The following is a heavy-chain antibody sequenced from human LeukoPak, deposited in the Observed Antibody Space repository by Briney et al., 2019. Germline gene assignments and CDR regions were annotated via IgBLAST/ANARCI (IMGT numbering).Heavy chain of an antibody. CDR3: ARAEDGDYSLDY. V-gene: IGHV4-4*02. J-gene: IGHJ4*02. Sequence: PSGTLSLTCAVSGGSISSSNWWSWVREPPGKGLEWIGEIYHSGSTNYNPSLKSRVTISVDRSKNQFSLKLSSVTAADTAVYYCARAEDGDYSLDYWGQGTLVTVSS. CDR1: GGSISSSNW. CDR2: IYHSGST. D-gene: IGHD4-17*01.